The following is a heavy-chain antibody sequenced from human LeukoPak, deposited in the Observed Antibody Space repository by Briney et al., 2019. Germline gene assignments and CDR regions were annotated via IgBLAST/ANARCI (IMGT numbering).Heavy chain of an antibody. CDR2: ISSTSSYI. CDR1: GFTFSTYS. CDR3: ARDIRPDTMVAATESDAFDI. D-gene: IGHD1-26*01. Sequence: GGSLRLSCAASGFTFSTYSMNWVRQAPGKGLEGVSSISSTSSYIYYADSVKGRFNISRDKAKNSLYLHMNSLRAEATAVYYCARDIRPDTMVAATESDAFDIWGQGTMVTVSS. J-gene: IGHJ3*02. V-gene: IGHV3-21*01.